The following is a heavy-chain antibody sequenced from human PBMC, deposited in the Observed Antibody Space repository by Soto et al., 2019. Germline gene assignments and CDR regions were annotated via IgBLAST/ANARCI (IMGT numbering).Heavy chain of an antibody. CDR2: IYGSGRT. CDR1: GGSLSSFY. CDR3: ARARYYDWCFDL. Sequence: PSETLSLTCTVSGGSLSSFYWSWIRQPAGKGLEWVGRIYGSGRTTYNPSLKSRVTMSLDVSLNQFSLNLSSVTAADTAVYFCARARYYDWCFDLWGLGTPVTVS. J-gene: IGHJ4*02. D-gene: IGHD3-9*01. V-gene: IGHV4-4*07.